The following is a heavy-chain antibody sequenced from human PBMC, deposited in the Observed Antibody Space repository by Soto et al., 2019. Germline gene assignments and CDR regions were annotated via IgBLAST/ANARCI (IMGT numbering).Heavy chain of an antibody. Sequence: ASVKVSCKASGYTFTGYYMHWVRQAPGQGLEWMGWINPNSGGTNYAQKFQGWVTMTRDTSISTAYMELSRLRSDDTAVYYCARDGDSSSFRGGFDYWGQGTLVTVSS. D-gene: IGHD6-13*01. CDR3: ARDGDSSSFRGGFDY. CDR1: GYTFTGYY. CDR2: INPNSGGT. J-gene: IGHJ4*02. V-gene: IGHV1-2*04.